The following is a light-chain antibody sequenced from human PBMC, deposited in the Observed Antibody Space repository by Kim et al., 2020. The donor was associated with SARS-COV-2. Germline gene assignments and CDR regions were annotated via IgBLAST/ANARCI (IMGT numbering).Light chain of an antibody. V-gene: IGLV1-44*01. CDR1: SANNGSNT. J-gene: IGLJ2*01. CDR3: AAWDGGVV. CDR2: SHN. Sequence: GTACHRCTSTCCGSSANNGSNTVHWYQHLPGTAPKLLIYSHNPRPPGVPDRFSGSKTGSSASLAISGHQSEDEADYYCAAWDGGVVFGGGTKLTVL.